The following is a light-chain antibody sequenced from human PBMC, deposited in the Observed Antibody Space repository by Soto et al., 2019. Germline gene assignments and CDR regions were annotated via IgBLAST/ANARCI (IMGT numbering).Light chain of an antibody. CDR2: GAS. J-gene: IGKJ1*01. CDR3: QQYGSSGT. Sequence: IVLTQSPGTLSLSPGARVALSCRASQSVSNNYLAWYQQKPGQAPRLLIYGASNTATGIPDRFSGSGSGTDFTITIRRLEPEDSAVYYCQQYGSSGTFGQGTKVDIK. V-gene: IGKV3-20*01. CDR1: QSVSNNY.